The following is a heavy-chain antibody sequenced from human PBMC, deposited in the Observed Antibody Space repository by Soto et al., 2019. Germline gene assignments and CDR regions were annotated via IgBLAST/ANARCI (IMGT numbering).Heavy chain of an antibody. Sequence: GGSLRLSCAASGFTFSTSVIHWVRQAPGKGLEWVAVISSDETNEDYADSVRGRFTISRDNSKNTLYLQMNSLRAEDTAVYYCARGLIKFEGGAFDIWGQGPMVTVSS. CDR3: ARGLIKFEGGAFDI. J-gene: IGHJ3*02. CDR2: ISSDETNE. V-gene: IGHV3-33*01. D-gene: IGHD3-16*01. CDR1: GFTFSTSV.